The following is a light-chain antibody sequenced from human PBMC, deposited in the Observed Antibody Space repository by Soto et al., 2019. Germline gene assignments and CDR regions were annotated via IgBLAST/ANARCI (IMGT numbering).Light chain of an antibody. CDR3: EAWDDSLNGWV. Sequence: QSVLTQPPSASGTPGQRVTISCSGSSSNLGSYTLNWYQQVPGTAPKLLIYNNNERPSGVPDRFSVSKSGTTASLAISGLQSEDEAEYHCEAWDDSLNGWVFGGGTKLTVL. CDR1: SSNLGSYT. J-gene: IGLJ3*02. CDR2: NNN. V-gene: IGLV1-44*01.